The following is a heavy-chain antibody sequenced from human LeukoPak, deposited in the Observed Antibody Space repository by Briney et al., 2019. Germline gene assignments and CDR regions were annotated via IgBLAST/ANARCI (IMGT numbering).Heavy chain of an antibody. J-gene: IGHJ6*03. CDR2: INHSGST. V-gene: IGHV4-34*01. CDR3: ARVIRYYDILTGYYFYYYYYYMDV. D-gene: IGHD3-9*01. Sequence: SETLSLTCAVYGGSFSGYYWSWMRQPPGKGLEWIGEINHSGSTNYNPSLKSRVTISVDTSKNQFSLKLSSVTAADTAVYYCARVIRYYDILTGYYFYYYYYYMDVWGKGTTVTVSS. CDR1: GGSFSGYY.